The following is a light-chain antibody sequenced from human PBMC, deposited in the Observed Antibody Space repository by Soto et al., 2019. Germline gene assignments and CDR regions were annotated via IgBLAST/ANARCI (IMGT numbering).Light chain of an antibody. V-gene: IGLV1-40*01. CDR3: QSYDRSLSGVVE. CDR1: SSNIGAGYD. J-gene: IGLJ2*01. Sequence: QSVLTQPPSVSGAPGQRVTISCTGSSSNIGAGYDVHWYQQLPGTAPKLLIYGNSNRPSGVPDRFSGSKSGTSASLAITGLQAEDEADYYCQSYDRSLSGVVEFGGGTKLTVL. CDR2: GNS.